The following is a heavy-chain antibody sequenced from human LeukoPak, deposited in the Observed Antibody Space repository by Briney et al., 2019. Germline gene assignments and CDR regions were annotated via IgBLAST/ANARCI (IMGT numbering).Heavy chain of an antibody. D-gene: IGHD3/OR15-3a*01. CDR1: GGSISSGGYS. CDR3: ARAARTGYAFDI. CDR2: ISYSGST. J-gene: IGHJ3*02. V-gene: IGHV4-61*08. Sequence: SETLFLTCTVSGGSISSGGYSWSWIRQPPGKGLEWIGYISYSGSTYYNPSLKSRVTISVDTSKNQFSLKLSSVTAADTAVYYCARAARTGYAFDIWGQGTMVTVSS.